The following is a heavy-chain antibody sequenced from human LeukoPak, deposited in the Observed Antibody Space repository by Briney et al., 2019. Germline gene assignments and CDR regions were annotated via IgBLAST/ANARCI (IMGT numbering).Heavy chain of an antibody. D-gene: IGHD6-13*01. V-gene: IGHV3-23*01. J-gene: IGHJ4*02. CDR1: GFTFSSYA. CDR3: AKDKGPWYVDIPEKGFDS. CDR2: ISGTDGST. Sequence: PGGSLRLSCAASGFTFSSYAMSWVRQAPGKGLEWVSAISGTDGSTYYADSVKGRFTISRDNSKNTLYLQMNSLRAEDTAVYYCAKDKGPWYVDIPEKGFDSWGQGTLVTVSS.